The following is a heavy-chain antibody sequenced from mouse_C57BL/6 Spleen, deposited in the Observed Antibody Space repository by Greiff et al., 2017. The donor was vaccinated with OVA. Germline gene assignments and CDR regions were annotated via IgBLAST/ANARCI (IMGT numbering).Heavy chain of an antibody. D-gene: IGHD4-1*01. CDR1: GYAFTNYL. V-gene: IGHV1-54*01. J-gene: IGHJ4*01. Sequence: QVQLKESGAELVRPGTSVKVSCKASGYAFTNYLIEWVKQRPGQGLEWIGVINPGSGGTNYNEQLKGKATLTADKSSSTAYMQLSSLTSDDSAVYVCAGTGTDYAMDDWGQGTSVTVSS. CDR2: INPGSGGT. CDR3: AGTGTDYAMDD.